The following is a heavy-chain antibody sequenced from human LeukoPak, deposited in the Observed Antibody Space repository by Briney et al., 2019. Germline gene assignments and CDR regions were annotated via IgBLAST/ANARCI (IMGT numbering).Heavy chain of an antibody. Sequence: SETLSLTCTVSGGSISSGSYYWSWIRQHAGKGLEWIGRIYTSGSTNYNPSLKSRVTISVDTSKNRFSLKLSSVTAADTAVYYCARDREYCSGGSCYFDYWGQGTLVTVSS. J-gene: IGHJ4*02. V-gene: IGHV4-61*02. D-gene: IGHD2-15*01. CDR3: ARDREYCSGGSCYFDY. CDR2: IYTSGST. CDR1: GGSISSGSYY.